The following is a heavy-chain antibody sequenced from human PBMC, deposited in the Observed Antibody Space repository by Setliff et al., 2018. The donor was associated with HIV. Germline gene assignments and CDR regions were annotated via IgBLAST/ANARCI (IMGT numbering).Heavy chain of an antibody. CDR1: GYTFTSYD. CDR3: ARCYYDSSGPTDAFDI. V-gene: IGHV1-8*03. Sequence: GASVKVSCKASGYTFTSYDINWVRQATGQGLEWMGWMNPNSGNTGYAQKFQGRVTITRNTSISTAYMELSSLRSEDTAVYYCARCYYDSSGPTDAFDIWGQGTVVTVSS. D-gene: IGHD3-22*01. CDR2: MNPNSGNT. J-gene: IGHJ3*02.